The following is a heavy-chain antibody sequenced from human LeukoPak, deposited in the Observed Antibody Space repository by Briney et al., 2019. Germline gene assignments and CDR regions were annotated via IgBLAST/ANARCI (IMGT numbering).Heavy chain of an antibody. J-gene: IGHJ4*02. CDR3: ARVAAPDYDSSGYYIDY. D-gene: IGHD3-22*01. Sequence: SETLSLTCAVYGGSFSGYYWSWIRQPPGKGLEWIGEINHSGSTNYNPSLKSRVTISVDTSKNQFSLKLSSVTAADTAVHYCARVAAPDYDSSGYYIDYWGQGTLVTVSS. V-gene: IGHV4-34*01. CDR1: GGSFSGYY. CDR2: INHSGST.